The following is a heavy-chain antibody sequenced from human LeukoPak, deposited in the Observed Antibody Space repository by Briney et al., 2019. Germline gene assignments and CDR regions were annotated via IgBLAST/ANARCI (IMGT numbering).Heavy chain of an antibody. D-gene: IGHD5-24*01. CDR3: ARDLIPRVATIKCQFGG. CDR1: GYTFTSYD. CDR2: MNPNSGNT. J-gene: IGHJ4*02. Sequence: ASVKVSCKASGYTFTSYDINWVRQATGHGIEWMGWMNPNSGNTGYAQKFQGRVTITRNTSISTAYMELSSLRSEDTAVYYCARDLIPRVATIKCQFGGWGQGTLVTVSS. V-gene: IGHV1-8*01.